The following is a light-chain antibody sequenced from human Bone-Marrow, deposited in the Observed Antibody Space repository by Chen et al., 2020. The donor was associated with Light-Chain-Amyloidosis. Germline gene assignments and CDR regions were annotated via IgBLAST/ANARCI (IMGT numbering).Light chain of an antibody. CDR2: EDD. CDR1: SGSIATNY. V-gene: IGLV6-57*01. Sequence: NFMLTQPHSVSESPGKTGIISCTRSSGSIATNYVQWYQQRPGSSPTTVIYEDDQRPSGVPDRGSGSIDRSTSAAWLTTCGLKTEDEADDSWQSCRGRSQGVFGGATQLAAL. J-gene: IGLJ3*02. CDR3: QSCRGRSQGV.